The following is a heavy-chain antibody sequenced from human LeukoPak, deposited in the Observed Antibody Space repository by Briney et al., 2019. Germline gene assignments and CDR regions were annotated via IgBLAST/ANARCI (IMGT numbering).Heavy chain of an antibody. Sequence: ASVKVSCKASGYTFTGYYMHWVRQAPGQGLEWMGWISAYNGNTNYAQKLQGRVTMTTDTSTSTAYMELRSLRSDDTAVYYCARAGPDYDILTGGASLDYWGQGTLVTVSS. V-gene: IGHV1-18*04. CDR3: ARAGPDYDILTGGASLDY. CDR1: GYTFTGYY. J-gene: IGHJ4*02. CDR2: ISAYNGNT. D-gene: IGHD3-9*01.